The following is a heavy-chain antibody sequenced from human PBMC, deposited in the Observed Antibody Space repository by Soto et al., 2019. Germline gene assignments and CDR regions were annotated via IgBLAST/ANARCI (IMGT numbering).Heavy chain of an antibody. V-gene: IGHV3-7*01. D-gene: IGHD3-3*01. CDR1: GFTFSSYW. Sequence: EVQLVESGGGLVQPGGSLRLSCAASGFTFSSYWMSWVRQAPGKGLEWVANIKQDGSEKYYVDSVKGRFTISRDNAKNSMYLQITSLRAEDTAVYYCARVSYDFWSGYRYYYYYYMDVWGKGTTVTVSS. CDR2: IKQDGSEK. CDR3: ARVSYDFWSGYRYYYYYYMDV. J-gene: IGHJ6*03.